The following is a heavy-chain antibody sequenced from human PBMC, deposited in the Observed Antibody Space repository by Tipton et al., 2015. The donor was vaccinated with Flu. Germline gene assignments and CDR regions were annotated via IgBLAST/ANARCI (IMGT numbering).Heavy chain of an antibody. CDR1: DGSFNGYF. CDR3: ARDDLVWSRGFQCNGVDV. Sequence: LRLSCTVSDGSFNGYFWTWIRQPAGKGLEWIGRIYTNGDIAHNPSLQSRVILSVDASKNRFSLKLRSVTAADTAVYFCARDDLVWSRGFQCNGVDVWGQGTAVTVSS. V-gene: IGHV4-4*07. J-gene: IGHJ6*02. D-gene: IGHD3-3*01. CDR2: IYTNGDI.